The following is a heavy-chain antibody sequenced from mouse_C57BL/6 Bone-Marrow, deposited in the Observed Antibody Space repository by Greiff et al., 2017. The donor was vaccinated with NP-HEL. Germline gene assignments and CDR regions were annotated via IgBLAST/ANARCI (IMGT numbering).Heavy chain of an antibody. Sequence: QVQLKESGAELMKPGASVKLSCKATGYTFTGYWIEWVKQRPGHGLEWIGEILPGSGNTYYNEKFKGKATLTADKSSSTAYMELRSLTSEDSAVYFCARSSTYYFDYWGQGTTLTVSS. CDR3: ARSSTYYFDY. V-gene: IGHV1-9*01. J-gene: IGHJ2*01. CDR1: GYTFTGYW. D-gene: IGHD4-1*02. CDR2: ILPGSGNT.